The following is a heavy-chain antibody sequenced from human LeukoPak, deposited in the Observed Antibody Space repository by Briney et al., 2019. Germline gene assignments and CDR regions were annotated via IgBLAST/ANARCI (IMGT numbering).Heavy chain of an antibody. CDR3: ARDRVGATGDYYFDY. CDR1: GFTFSSYS. CDR2: ISSSSTYI. D-gene: IGHD1-26*01. J-gene: IGHJ4*02. Sequence: GSLRLSCAASGFTFSSYSMNWVRQAPGKGLEWVSSISSSSTYIYYADSLKGRFTISRDNAKNSLYLQMNSLRAEDTAVYYCARDRVGATGDYYFDYWGQGTLVTVSS. V-gene: IGHV3-21*01.